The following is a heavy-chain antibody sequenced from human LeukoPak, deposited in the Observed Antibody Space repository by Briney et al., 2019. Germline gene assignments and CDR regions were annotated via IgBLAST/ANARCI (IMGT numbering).Heavy chain of an antibody. J-gene: IGHJ6*03. CDR2: IYTSGST. V-gene: IGHV4-4*07. D-gene: IGHD4-23*01. CDR1: GGSISSYF. CDR3: ARLEWDSGDNGYYYYYYMDV. Sequence: SSETLSLTCTVSGGSISSYFWGWIRQPAGKGLEWIGRIYTSGSTNYNPSLKSRVTMSVDTSKNQFSLKLSSVTAADTAVYYCARLEWDSGDNGYYYYYYMDVWGNGTTVTVSS.